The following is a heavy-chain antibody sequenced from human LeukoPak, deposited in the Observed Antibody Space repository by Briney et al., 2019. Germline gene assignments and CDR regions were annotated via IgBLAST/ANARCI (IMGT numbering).Heavy chain of an antibody. CDR2: IIPILGIA. V-gene: IGHV1-69*02. CDR3: ARAEGELVWWY. Sequence: SSVHVSCMASEGTFNSYTISWVREAPGQGLEWMGRIIPILGIANYAQKFQGRVTITADKSTSTAYMELSSLRSEDTAVYYCARAEGELVWWYWGQGTLVTVSS. D-gene: IGHD1-26*01. J-gene: IGHJ4*02. CDR1: EGTFNSYT.